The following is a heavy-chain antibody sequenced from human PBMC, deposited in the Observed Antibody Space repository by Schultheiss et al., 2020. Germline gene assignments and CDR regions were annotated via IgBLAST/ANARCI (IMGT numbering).Heavy chain of an antibody. D-gene: IGHD1-26*01. CDR1: GFTFSTYA. CDR3: AKDGKTVYYGMDV. CDR2: IYGSGSST. J-gene: IGHJ6*02. Sequence: GESLKISCAASGFTFSTYAMSWVRQAPGKGLECVSAIYGSGSSTFYADSVKGRFTISRDNSKNTLYLQMNSLRAEDTAVYYCAKDGKTVYYGMDVWGQGTTVTVSS. V-gene: IGHV3-23*01.